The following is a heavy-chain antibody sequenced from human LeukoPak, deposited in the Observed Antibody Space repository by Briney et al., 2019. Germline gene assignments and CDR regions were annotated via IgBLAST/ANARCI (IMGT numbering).Heavy chain of an antibody. D-gene: IGHD1-26*01. V-gene: IGHV3-30*02. CDR2: IRYDGSNK. CDR1: GFTFSSYG. CDR3: AKDGEWELRDAFDI. Sequence: GGSLRLSCAASGFTFSSYGMHWVRQAPGKGLEWVAFIRYDGSNKYYADSVKGRFTISRDNSKNTLYLQMNSLRAEDTAAYYCAKDGEWELRDAFDIWGQGTMVTVSS. J-gene: IGHJ3*02.